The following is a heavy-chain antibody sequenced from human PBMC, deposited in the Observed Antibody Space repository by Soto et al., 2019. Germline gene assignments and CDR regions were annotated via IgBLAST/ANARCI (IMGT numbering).Heavy chain of an antibody. Sequence: PSETLSLTCTVSGGSISSSSYYWGWIRQPPGKGLEWIGSIYYSGSTYYNPSLKSRVTISVDTSKNQFSLKLSSVTAADTAVYYCARLKTYYDILTGYYWFDPWGQGTLVTVSS. V-gene: IGHV4-39*01. CDR2: IYYSGST. J-gene: IGHJ5*02. CDR1: GGSISSSSYY. D-gene: IGHD3-9*01. CDR3: ARLKTYYDILTGYYWFDP.